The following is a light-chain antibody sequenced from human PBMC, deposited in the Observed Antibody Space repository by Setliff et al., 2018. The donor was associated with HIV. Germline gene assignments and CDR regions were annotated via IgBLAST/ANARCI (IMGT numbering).Light chain of an antibody. J-gene: IGLJ1*01. CDR1: SSDVGGYSL. V-gene: IGLV2-8*01. CDR2: DVR. CDR3: SSYVNINTLV. Sequence: QSVLTQPPSASGSPGQSVTISCTGTSSDVGGYSLVSWYQQHPGKAPKVMIYDVRKRPSGVSNRFSGSKSGNTASLTISGLQAEDEAAYYCSSYVNINTLVFGTGTKVTVL.